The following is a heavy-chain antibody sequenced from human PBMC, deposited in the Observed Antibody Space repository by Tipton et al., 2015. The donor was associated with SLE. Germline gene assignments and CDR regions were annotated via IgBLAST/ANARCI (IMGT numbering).Heavy chain of an antibody. Sequence: SLRLSCAASGFTFSRHWMHWVRQAPGKGLVWVSRMNTGGTITSYVDSVKGRFTISRDNAKNTLYLQMNSLRVEDTAVYYCVRDLGLEQWPEVWFDSWGQGTLVTVSS. CDR3: VRDLGLEQWPEVWFDS. D-gene: IGHD6-19*01. J-gene: IGHJ5*01. CDR1: GFTFSRHW. CDR2: MNTGGTIT. V-gene: IGHV3-74*01.